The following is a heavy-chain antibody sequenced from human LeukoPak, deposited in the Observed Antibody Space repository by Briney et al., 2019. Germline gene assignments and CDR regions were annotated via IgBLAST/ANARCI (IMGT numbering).Heavy chain of an antibody. D-gene: IGHD3-10*01. J-gene: IGHJ6*03. CDR2: INWNGGST. CDR1: GFTFDDYG. V-gene: IGHV3-20*04. Sequence: PGGSLRLSCAASGFTFDDYGMSWVRQAPGKGLEWVSGINWNGGSTGYADSVKGRFTISRDNAKNSLYLQMNSLRAEDTALYYCARGAIPNYYGSTRRYYYYYMDVWGKGTTVTVSS. CDR3: ARGAIPNYYGSTRRYYYYYMDV.